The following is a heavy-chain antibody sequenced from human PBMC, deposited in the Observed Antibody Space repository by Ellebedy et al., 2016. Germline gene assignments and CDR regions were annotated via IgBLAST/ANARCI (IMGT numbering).Heavy chain of an antibody. Sequence: GESLKISCAASGFTLSSYAMSWVRQAPGKGLEWVSAIRVRGGGTFYADSVKGRFIISRDISKNSLFLQMDSLRAEDTAVYYCARCTAWDSGWCAFFEYWGQGTLVTVSS. V-gene: IGHV3-23*01. CDR1: GFTLSSYA. CDR2: IRVRGGGT. D-gene: IGHD6-19*01. J-gene: IGHJ4*02. CDR3: ARCTAWDSGWCAFFEY.